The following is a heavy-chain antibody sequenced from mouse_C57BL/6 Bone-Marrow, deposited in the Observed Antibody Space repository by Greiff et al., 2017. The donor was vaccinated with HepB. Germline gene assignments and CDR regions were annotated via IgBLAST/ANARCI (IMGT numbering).Heavy chain of an antibody. Sequence: VQRVESGAELMKPGASVKLSCKATGYTFTGYWIEWVKQRPGHGLEWIGEILPGSGSTNYNEKFKGKATFTADTSSNTAYMQLSSLTTEDSAIYYCARCIYYDYDAGFAYWGQGTLVTVSA. CDR2: ILPGSGST. J-gene: IGHJ3*01. CDR1: GYTFTGYW. V-gene: IGHV1-9*01. D-gene: IGHD2-4*01. CDR3: ARCIYYDYDAGFAY.